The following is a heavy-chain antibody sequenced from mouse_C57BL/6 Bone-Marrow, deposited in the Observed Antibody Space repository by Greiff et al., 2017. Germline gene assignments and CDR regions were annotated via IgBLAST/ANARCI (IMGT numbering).Heavy chain of an antibody. CDR1: GYTFTDYY. J-gene: IGHJ3*01. V-gene: IGHV1-26*01. CDR2: INPNNGGT. D-gene: IGHD2-3*01. Sequence: EVQLQQSGPELVKPGASVKISCKASGYTFTDYYMNWVKQSHGKSLEWIGDINPNNGGTSYNQKFKGKATLTVDKSSSTAYMELRSLTSEDSAVYYCAGGLDGYYVTWFAYWGQGTLVTVSA. CDR3: AGGLDGYYVTWFAY.